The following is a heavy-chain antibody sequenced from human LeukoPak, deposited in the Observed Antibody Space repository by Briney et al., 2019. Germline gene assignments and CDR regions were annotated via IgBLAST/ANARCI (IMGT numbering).Heavy chain of an antibody. CDR3: ARHGGYSSPYLH. V-gene: IGHV4-59*08. Sequence: SESRSPTCLVAGASLSNYCWGWVRPPDGRGLECMGYIYYSETTNYNPSLKSRVTISVDTSKNQFSLKLSSVTAADTAVYYCARHGGYSSPYLHWGQGTLVTVSS. D-gene: IGHD6-13*01. J-gene: IGHJ1*01. CDR1: GASLSNYC. CDR2: IYYSETT.